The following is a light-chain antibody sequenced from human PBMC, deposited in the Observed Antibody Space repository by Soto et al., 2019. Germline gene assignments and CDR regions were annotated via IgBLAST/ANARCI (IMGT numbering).Light chain of an antibody. V-gene: IGKV3-20*01. CDR2: GAS. Sequence: EIVLTQSPGTLSLSPGERATLSCRASQTVSGSYLAWYQQKPGQAPRLLMYGASSRATGIPDRFSGSGSGTDFTLYISRLEPEDLAVYYCQQYSTSLLTFGGGTKVEIK. J-gene: IGKJ4*01. CDR1: QTVSGSY. CDR3: QQYSTSLLT.